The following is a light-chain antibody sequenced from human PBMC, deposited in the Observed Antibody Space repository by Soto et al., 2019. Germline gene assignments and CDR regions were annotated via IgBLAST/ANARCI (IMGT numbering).Light chain of an antibody. V-gene: IGKV3-20*01. Sequence: EIVLTQSPGTLSLSPGERATLSCRASQSVSSTYLAWYQRKPGQAPRLLIYGASSRATGTPDRFSGSGSGTDFTLTISRLEPEDFAVYYCQQYGASPIYTFGQGTKLEIK. J-gene: IGKJ2*01. CDR1: QSVSSTY. CDR3: QQYGASPIYT. CDR2: GAS.